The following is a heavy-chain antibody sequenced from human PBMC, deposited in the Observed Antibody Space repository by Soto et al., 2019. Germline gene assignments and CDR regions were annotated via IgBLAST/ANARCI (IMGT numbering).Heavy chain of an antibody. V-gene: IGHV3-30-3*01. CDR2: ISYDGSNK. Sequence: QVQLVESGGGVVQPGRSLRLSCAASGFTFSSYAMHWVRQAPGKGLEWVAVISYDGSNKYYADSVKGRFTISRDNSKNTLYLQMNSLRAEDTAVYYCARDFKHDYGGNPDNYWGQGTLVTVSS. CDR1: GFTFSSYA. CDR3: ARDFKHDYGGNPDNY. D-gene: IGHD4-17*01. J-gene: IGHJ4*02.